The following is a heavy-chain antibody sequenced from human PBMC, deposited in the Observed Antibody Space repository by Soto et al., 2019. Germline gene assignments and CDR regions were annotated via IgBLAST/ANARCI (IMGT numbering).Heavy chain of an antibody. CDR1: GFTVFSYG. J-gene: IGHJ4*02. Sequence: LRLSCAASGFTVFSYGMHWVRQAPGKGLEWVAVISYDGSNKYYGDSVKGRFTISRDNSKNTLYLQMNSLRADDTAVYYCAKDRAGDIYVAARSGLDYWGQGTLVTVSS. CDR2: ISYDGSNK. CDR3: AKDRAGDIYVAARSGLDY. V-gene: IGHV3-30*18. D-gene: IGHD3-3*01.